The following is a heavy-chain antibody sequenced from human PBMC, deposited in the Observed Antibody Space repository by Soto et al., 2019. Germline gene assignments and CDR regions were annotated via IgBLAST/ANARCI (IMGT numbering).Heavy chain of an antibody. Sequence: SETLSLTCAVSGGSLSDYYWPWIRQSPGKGLEWIGEIHPSGSTYYNPSLRSRVTISVDTSKNQFSLKLTSLTAADTAIYYCARGRDEYKLGNVWGHGTTVTVSS. J-gene: IGHJ6*02. CDR2: IHPSGST. D-gene: IGHD1-1*01. V-gene: IGHV4-34*01. CDR3: ARGRDEYKLGNV. CDR1: GGSLSDYY.